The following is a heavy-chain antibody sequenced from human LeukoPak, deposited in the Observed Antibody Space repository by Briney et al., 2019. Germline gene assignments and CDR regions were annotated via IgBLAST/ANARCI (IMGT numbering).Heavy chain of an antibody. J-gene: IGHJ5*02. D-gene: IGHD2-2*01. CDR3: ARSEYCSSTSCYPVDTAMWPNWFDP. Sequence: SETLSLTCTVSGGSISSGGYYWSWIRQHPGKGLEWIVYIYYSGSTYYNPSLKSRVTISVDTSKNQFSLKLSSVTAADTAVYYCARSEYCSSTSCYPVDTAMWPNWFDPWGQGTLVTVSS. CDR2: IYYSGST. CDR1: GGSISSGGYY. V-gene: IGHV4-31*03.